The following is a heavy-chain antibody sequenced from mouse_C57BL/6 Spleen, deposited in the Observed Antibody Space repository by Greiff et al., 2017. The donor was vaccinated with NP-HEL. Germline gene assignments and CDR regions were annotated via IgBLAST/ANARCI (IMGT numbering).Heavy chain of an antibody. Sequence: VQLQQSGAELVRPGTSVKVSCKASGYAFTNYLIEWVKQRPGQGLEWIGVINPGSGGTNYNEKFKGKATLTADKSSSTAYMQLSSLTSEDSAVYFCARRRDDYDVDAMDYWGQGTSVTVSS. V-gene: IGHV1-54*01. CDR3: ARRRDDYDVDAMDY. J-gene: IGHJ4*01. D-gene: IGHD2-4*01. CDR2: INPGSGGT. CDR1: GYAFTNYL.